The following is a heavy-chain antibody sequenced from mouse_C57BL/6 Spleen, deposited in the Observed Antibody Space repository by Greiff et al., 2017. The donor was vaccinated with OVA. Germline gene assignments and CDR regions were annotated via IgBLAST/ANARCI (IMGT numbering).Heavy chain of an antibody. J-gene: IGHJ2*01. CDR1: GYAFSSSW. V-gene: IGHV1-82*01. CDR2: IYPGDGDT. Sequence: VKLVESGPELVKPGASVKISCKASGYAFSSSWMNWVKQRPGKGLEWIGRIYPGDGDTNYNGKFKGKATLTADKSSSTAYMQLSSLTSEDSAVYCCARKGDWHYFDYWGQGTTLTVSS. CDR3: ARKGDWHYFDY. D-gene: IGHD3-3*01.